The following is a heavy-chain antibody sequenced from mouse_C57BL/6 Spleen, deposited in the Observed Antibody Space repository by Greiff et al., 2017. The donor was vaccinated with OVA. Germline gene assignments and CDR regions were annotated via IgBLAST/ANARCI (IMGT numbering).Heavy chain of an antibody. J-gene: IGHJ4*01. CDR3: ARDNYGSSYERYYAMDY. V-gene: IGHV1-42*01. D-gene: IGHD1-1*01. Sequence: EVQLQQSGPELVKPGASVKISCKASGYSFTGYYMNWVKQSPEKSLEWIGEINPSTGGTTYNQKFKAKATLTVDKSSSTADMQRKRLTSEDSTVYYCARDNYGSSYERYYAMDYWGQGTSVTVSS. CDR1: GYSFTGYY. CDR2: INPSTGGT.